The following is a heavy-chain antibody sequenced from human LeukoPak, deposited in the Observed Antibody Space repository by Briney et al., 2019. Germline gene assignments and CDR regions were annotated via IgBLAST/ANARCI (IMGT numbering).Heavy chain of an antibody. D-gene: IGHD3-10*01. V-gene: IGHV3-23*01. J-gene: IGHJ2*01. CDR2: ISGSGGST. CDR3: AKESDYYGSGSQGFDL. Sequence: PGGSLRLSCAASGFTFSDYWMTWVRQAPGKGLEWVSAISGSGGSTYYADSVKGRFTISRDNSKNTLYLQMNSLRAEDTAVYYCAKESDYYGSGSQGFDLWGRGTLVTVSS. CDR1: GFTFSDYW.